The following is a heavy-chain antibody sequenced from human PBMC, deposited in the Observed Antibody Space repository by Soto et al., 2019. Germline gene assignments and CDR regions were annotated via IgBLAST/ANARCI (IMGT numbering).Heavy chain of an antibody. J-gene: IGHJ6*02. CDR1: GFTFSTYG. V-gene: IGHV3-23*01. CDR2: ISGSGDRT. D-gene: IGHD3-10*01. CDR3: AKDQYFYGSGSYSYYYYGMDV. Sequence: EVQLLESGGGLVQPGGSLGLSCAASGFTFSTYGVSWVRQAPGKGLEWVSVISGSGDRTYYAESVKGRFTISRDNSKNTVHLSMTSLRAEDTAVYYCAKDQYFYGSGSYSYYYYGMDVWGQGTTVTVSS.